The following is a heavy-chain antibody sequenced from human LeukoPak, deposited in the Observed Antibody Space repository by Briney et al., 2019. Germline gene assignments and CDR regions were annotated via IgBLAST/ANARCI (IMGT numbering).Heavy chain of an antibody. D-gene: IGHD3-22*01. CDR2: IYYSGNT. J-gene: IGHJ3*02. Sequence: SETLSLTCTVSSGSISSYYWSWIRQPPGKGLEWIGYIYYSGNTNYNPSLKSRVTISVDTSKNQFSLKLSSVTAADTAVYYCARGGGDSSGYYYGGRAFDIWGQGTMVTVSS. V-gene: IGHV4-59*08. CDR1: SGSISSYY. CDR3: ARGGGDSSGYYYGGRAFDI.